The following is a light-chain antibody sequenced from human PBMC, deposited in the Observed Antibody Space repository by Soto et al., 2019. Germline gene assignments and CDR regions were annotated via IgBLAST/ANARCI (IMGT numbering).Light chain of an antibody. CDR1: QSISRY. CDR2: AAS. J-gene: IGKJ1*01. CDR3: QQNYNTLIP. V-gene: IGKV1-39*01. Sequence: DIQITQYPSSLSASAGDLVTITCRASQSISRYLNWYQQKPGKAPKLLIYAASSLQTGVPSRFSGSGSGTDFTLTISNLQPEDFTTYYCQQNYNTLIPFGQGTKV.